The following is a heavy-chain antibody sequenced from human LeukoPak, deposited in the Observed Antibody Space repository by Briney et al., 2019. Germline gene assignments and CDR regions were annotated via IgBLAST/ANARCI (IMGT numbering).Heavy chain of an antibody. J-gene: IGHJ4*02. CDR1: GFTFSSYS. CDR3: AKSVTYYYDSSGYFDY. D-gene: IGHD3-22*01. CDR2: ISWNSGSI. Sequence: GGSLRLSCAASGFTFSSYSMNWVRRAPGKGLEWVSGISWNSGSIGYADSVKGRFTISRDNAKNSLYLQMNSLRAEDMALYYCAKSVTYYYDSSGYFDYWGQGTLVTVSS. V-gene: IGHV3-9*03.